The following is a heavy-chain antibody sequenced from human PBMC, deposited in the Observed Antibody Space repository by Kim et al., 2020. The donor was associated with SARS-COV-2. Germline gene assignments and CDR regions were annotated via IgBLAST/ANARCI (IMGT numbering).Heavy chain of an antibody. V-gene: IGHV3-74*03. CDR3: TRDRHTGGLDYYVLDI. Sequence: GGSLRLSCVASEFPFSMYWMHWVRLAPGKGLEWVSRIYSDGTKITYADSVRGRFTISRDNAKNTLYLEMNSLRVEDTGLYYCTRDRHTGGLDYYVLDIWG. CDR1: EFPFSMYW. CDR2: IYSDGTKI. D-gene: IGHD3-16*01. J-gene: IGHJ6*01.